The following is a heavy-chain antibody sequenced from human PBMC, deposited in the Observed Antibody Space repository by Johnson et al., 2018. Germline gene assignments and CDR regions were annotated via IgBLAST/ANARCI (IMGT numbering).Heavy chain of an antibody. CDR3: ARDHYYDSSGFYYYYMDV. D-gene: IGHD3-22*01. CDR2: ISSNGGST. V-gene: IGHV3-64*01. J-gene: IGHJ6*03. CDR1: GFTFSNYA. Sequence: VQLVESGGGWVQPGGSLRLSCAASGFTFSNYAMHLPRQAPGKGLDYVSVISSNGGSTYYANSLKVRFPISRDNSKKTLYLQMGSLRAEDMAVYYCARDHYYDSSGFYYYYMDVWGKGTTVTVSS.